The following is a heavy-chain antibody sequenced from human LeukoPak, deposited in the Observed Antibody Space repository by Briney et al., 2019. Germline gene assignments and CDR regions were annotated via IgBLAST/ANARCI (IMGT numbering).Heavy chain of an antibody. Sequence: GGSLRLSCSASGFTFSSYALYWVRQAPGKGLEYVSAISSDGDTTYYADSVKGRFTISRDNSRNTLYLQMSSLRAEDTAVYYCVNITVDDSWGQGTLVTVSS. CDR2: ISSDGDTT. CDR3: VNITVDDS. J-gene: IGHJ5*02. D-gene: IGHD3-16*01. V-gene: IGHV3-64D*09. CDR1: GFTFSSYA.